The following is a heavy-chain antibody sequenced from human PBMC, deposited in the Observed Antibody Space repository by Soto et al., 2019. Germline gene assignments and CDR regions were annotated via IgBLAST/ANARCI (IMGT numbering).Heavy chain of an antibody. CDR2: ISYDGSNK. CDR3: AKVRNPFGVVKYFFDD. Sequence: GGSLRLSCAASGFTFSSHGMHWVRQAPGKGLEWVAVISYDGSNKYYADSVKGRFTISRDNSKNTLYLQMNSLRAEDTAVYYCAKVRNPFGVVKYFFDDWGQGTLVTCSS. J-gene: IGHJ4*02. CDR1: GFTFSSHG. V-gene: IGHV3-30*18. D-gene: IGHD3-3*01.